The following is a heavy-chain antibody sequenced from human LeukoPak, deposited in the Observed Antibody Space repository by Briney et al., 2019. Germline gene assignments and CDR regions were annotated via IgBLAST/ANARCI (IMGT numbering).Heavy chain of an antibody. V-gene: IGHV3-66*01. CDR2: IYSGGST. J-gene: IGHJ5*02. D-gene: IGHD3-10*01. CDR1: GFIFSTYS. Sequence: GGSLTLSCAASGFIFSTYSMNWVRQAPGKGLEWVSVIYSGGSTYYADSVKGRFTISRDNSKNTLYLQMNSLRAEDTAVYYCARGAYGSGSYGDNWFDPWGQGTLVTVSS. CDR3: ARGAYGSGSYGDNWFDP.